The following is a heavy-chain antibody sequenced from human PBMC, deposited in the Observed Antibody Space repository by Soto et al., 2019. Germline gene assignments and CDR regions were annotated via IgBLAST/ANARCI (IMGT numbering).Heavy chain of an antibody. CDR1: GGSISSYY. J-gene: IGHJ4*02. CDR2: IYYSGST. Sequence: QVQLQESGPGLVKPSETLSLTCTVSGGSISSYYWSWIRQPPGKGLEWIGYIYYSGSTNYNPSLKSRVTISVDTSKNQFSLKLSSVTAADTAVYYCARVGPVRYFDWSNPQACDYWGQGTLVTVSS. CDR3: ARVGPVRYFDWSNPQACDY. D-gene: IGHD3-9*01. V-gene: IGHV4-59*01.